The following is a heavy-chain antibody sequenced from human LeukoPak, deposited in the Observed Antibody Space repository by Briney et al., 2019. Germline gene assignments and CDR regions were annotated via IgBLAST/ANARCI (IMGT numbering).Heavy chain of an antibody. CDR3: ARSSTGYSSGWFRTYYFDY. CDR2: INHRGST. Sequence: SETLSLTCTVSGGSISSYYWSWIRQPPGKGLEWIGEINHRGSTNYNPSLKSRVTISVDTSKNQFSLKLSSVTAADTAVYYCARSSTGYSSGWFRTYYFDYWGQGTLVTVSS. CDR1: GGSISSYY. J-gene: IGHJ4*02. D-gene: IGHD6-19*01. V-gene: IGHV4-34*01.